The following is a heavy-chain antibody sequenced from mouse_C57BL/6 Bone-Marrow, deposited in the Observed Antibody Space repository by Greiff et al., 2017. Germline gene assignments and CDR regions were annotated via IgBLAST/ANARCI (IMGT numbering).Heavy chain of an antibody. CDR3: ARGSGYYTDLFAY. V-gene: IGHV1-4*01. D-gene: IGHD2-3*01. J-gene: IGHJ3*01. CDR1: GYTFTSYT. CDR2: INPSSGYT. Sequence: VQLQQSGAELARPGASVKMSCKASGYTFTSYTMHWVKQGPGQGLEWIGYINPSSGYTKYNQKFKDKATLTADKASSTAYMQLSSLTSEDSAVYYCARGSGYYTDLFAYWGQGTLVTVSA.